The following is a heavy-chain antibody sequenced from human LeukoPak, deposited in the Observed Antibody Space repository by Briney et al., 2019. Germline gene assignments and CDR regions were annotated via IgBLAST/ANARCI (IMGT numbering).Heavy chain of an antibody. Sequence: GGSLRLSCAASGFTFDDYGMSWVRQAPGKGLEWVSGTNWNGGSTGYADSVKGRFTISRDNAKNSLYLQMNSLRAEDTALYYCARDQIVPNRGGYYYMDVWGKGTTVTVSS. J-gene: IGHJ6*03. CDR3: ARDQIVPNRGGYYYMDV. CDR2: TNWNGGST. D-gene: IGHD2-2*01. CDR1: GFTFDDYG. V-gene: IGHV3-20*04.